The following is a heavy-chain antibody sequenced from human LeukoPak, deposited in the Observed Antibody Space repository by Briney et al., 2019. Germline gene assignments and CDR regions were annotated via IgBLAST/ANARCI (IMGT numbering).Heavy chain of an antibody. CDR1: GYSFTSYW. D-gene: IGHD6-19*01. CDR3: VLGMYSSGRYRLYYFAY. Sequence: GESLKISCKGSGYSFTSYWIGWVRQMPGKGLEWMGIIYPGDSDTRYSPSFQGQVTTSADKSISTAYLQWSSMKASDTAMYYCVLGMYSSGRYRLYYFAYWGQGTLVTVSS. J-gene: IGHJ4*02. V-gene: IGHV5-51*01. CDR2: IYPGDSDT.